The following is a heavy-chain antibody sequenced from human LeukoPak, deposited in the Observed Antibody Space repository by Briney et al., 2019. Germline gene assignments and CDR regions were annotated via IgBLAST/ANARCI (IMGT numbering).Heavy chain of an antibody. D-gene: IGHD6-13*01. CDR3: ARAYSSQVFDY. V-gene: IGHV3-9*01. CDR2: IRCNTGSI. CDR1: GFTLDVYA. J-gene: IGHJ4*02. Sequence: SLRLSCAASGFTLDVYAMHCVREAPEKGLVGVADIRCNTGSIGYEVSVQGRFTISRDNAKNSLYLQMNSLRAEDTALYYCARAYSSQVFDYWGQGTLVTVSS.